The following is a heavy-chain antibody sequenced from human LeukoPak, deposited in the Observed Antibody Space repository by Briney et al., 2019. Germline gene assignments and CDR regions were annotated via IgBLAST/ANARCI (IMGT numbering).Heavy chain of an antibody. CDR2: IYYSGST. CDR1: GGSISSSSYY. CDR3: ARMRYDSSGYRPGFDY. D-gene: IGHD3-22*01. V-gene: IGHV4-39*07. Sequence: SETLSLTCTVSGGSISSSSYYWGWIRQPPGKGLEWIGSIYYSGSTYYNPSLKSRVTISVDTSKNQFSLKLSSVTAADTAVYYCARMRYDSSGYRPGFDYWGQGTLVTVSS. J-gene: IGHJ4*02.